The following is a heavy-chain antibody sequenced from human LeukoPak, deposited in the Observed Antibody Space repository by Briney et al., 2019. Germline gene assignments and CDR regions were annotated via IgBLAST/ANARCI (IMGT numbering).Heavy chain of an antibody. CDR3: ARGLSAIVY. D-gene: IGHD2-15*01. Sequence: SETLSLTCAVYGGSFSGYYWSWIRQPPGKGLEWIGEINHSGGTNYNLSLKSRVTISVDTSKNQFSLKLSSVTAADTAVYYCARGLSAIVYWGQGTLVTVSS. V-gene: IGHV4-34*01. CDR2: INHSGGT. J-gene: IGHJ4*02. CDR1: GGSFSGYY.